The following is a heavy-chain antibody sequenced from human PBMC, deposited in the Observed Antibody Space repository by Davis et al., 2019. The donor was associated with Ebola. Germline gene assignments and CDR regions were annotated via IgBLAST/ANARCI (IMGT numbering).Heavy chain of an antibody. CDR2: INPNSGGT. Sequence: ASVKVSCKASGYTFTGYYMHWVRQAPGQGLEWMGWINPNSGGTNYAQKCQGWVTMTRDTSISTAYMELSRLRSDDTAVYYSARANLGAYYDFWSGLGDYYYYGMDVWGQGTTVTVSS. J-gene: IGHJ6*02. CDR1: GYTFTGYY. D-gene: IGHD3-3*01. CDR3: ARANLGAYYDFWSGLGDYYYYGMDV. V-gene: IGHV1-2*04.